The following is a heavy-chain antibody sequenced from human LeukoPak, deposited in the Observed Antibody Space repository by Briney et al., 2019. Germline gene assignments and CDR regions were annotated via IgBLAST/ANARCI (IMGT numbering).Heavy chain of an antibody. CDR2: IYSGGST. V-gene: IGHV3-53*01. J-gene: IGHJ4*02. CDR3: ARDLGRPFDY. D-gene: IGHD7-27*01. Sequence: PGGSLRLSCAASGFSFRNAWMSWVRQAPGKGLEWVSVIYSGGSTYYSDSVKGRFTISRDNSKNTLYLQMNSLRAEDTAVYYCARDLGRPFDYWGQGTLVTVSS. CDR1: GFSFRNAW.